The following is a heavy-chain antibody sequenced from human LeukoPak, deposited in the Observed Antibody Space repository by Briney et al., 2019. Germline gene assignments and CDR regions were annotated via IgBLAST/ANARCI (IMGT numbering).Heavy chain of an antibody. CDR1: GVSISSYY. CDR2: IYYSGST. V-gene: IGHV4-59*01. J-gene: IGHJ3*02. Sequence: SETLSLTCTVSGVSISSYYWSWIRQPPGKGLEWIGYIYYSGSTNYNPSLKSRVTISVDTSKNQFSLKLSSVTAADTAVYYCASTTYYYDSSGYYPGAFDIWGQGTMVTVSS. D-gene: IGHD3-22*01. CDR3: ASTTYYYDSSGYYPGAFDI.